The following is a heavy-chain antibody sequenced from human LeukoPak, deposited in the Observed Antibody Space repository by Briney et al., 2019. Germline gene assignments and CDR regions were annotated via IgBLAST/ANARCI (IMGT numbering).Heavy chain of an antibody. CDR1: GGTFSSYA. V-gene: IGHV1-69*06. D-gene: IGHD1-7*01. Sequence: SVKVSCKASGGTFSSYAISWVRQAPGQGLEWMGGIIPIFGTANYAQKFQGRVTITADKSTSTAYMELSSLRSEDTAVYFCATGFNWNSDAFDIWGQGTMVTVSS. CDR2: IIPIFGTA. CDR3: ATGFNWNSDAFDI. J-gene: IGHJ3*02.